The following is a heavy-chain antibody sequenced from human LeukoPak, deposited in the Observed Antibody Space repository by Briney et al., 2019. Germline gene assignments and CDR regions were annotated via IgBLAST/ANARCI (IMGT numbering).Heavy chain of an antibody. CDR3: PRVTVDNWFDP. D-gene: IGHD6-19*01. V-gene: IGHV4-30-4*01. CDR2: IYYSGSA. CDR1: GGSVTTTNW. J-gene: IGHJ5*02. Sequence: PSETLSLTCGVSGGSVTTTNWWTWVRQPPGKGLEWIGYIYYSGSAYYNPSLKSRVTISVDTSKNQFSLKVSSVAAADTAVYYCPRVTVDNWFDPWGRGTLVAVSS.